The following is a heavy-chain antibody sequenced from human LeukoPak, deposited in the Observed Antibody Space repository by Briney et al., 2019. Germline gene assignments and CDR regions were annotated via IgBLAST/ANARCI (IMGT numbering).Heavy chain of an antibody. CDR1: GGSISSYY. D-gene: IGHD5-24*01. J-gene: IGHJ4*02. V-gene: IGHV4-59*01. CDR2: IYYSGST. Sequence: SETLSLTCTVSGGSISSYYWNWIRQPPGKGLEWIGYIYYSGSTNYNPSLKSRVTISVDTSKNQFSLKLSSVTAADTAVYYCARARRDGYNCQQYFDYWGQGTLVTVSS. CDR3: ARARRDGYNCQQYFDY.